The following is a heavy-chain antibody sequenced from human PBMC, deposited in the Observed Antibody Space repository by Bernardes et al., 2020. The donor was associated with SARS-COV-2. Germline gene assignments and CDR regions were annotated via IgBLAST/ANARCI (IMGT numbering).Heavy chain of an antibody. V-gene: IGHV3-74*01. D-gene: IGHD1-26*01. CDR1: GFIFNNYW. J-gene: IGHJ4*02. CDR3: ARGSGNYYFDF. Sequence: GGSLRLSCAASGFIFNNYWMHWVRQTPEKGLVWVSRINGDGKTTNYVDFVRGRFSISRDNARNTVYLEMNSLRVEDMGLYYCARGSGNYYFDFWGQGSLVTVSS. CDR2: INGDGKTT.